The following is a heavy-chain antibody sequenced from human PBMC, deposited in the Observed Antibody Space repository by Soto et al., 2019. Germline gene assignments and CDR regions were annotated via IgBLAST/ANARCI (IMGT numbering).Heavy chain of an antibody. J-gene: IGHJ4*02. V-gene: IGHV4-39*01. CDR1: GGSISSSSYY. CDR2: IYYSGST. D-gene: IGHD6-19*01. CDR3: ARSGIAVADLDY. Sequence: SEPLSLTGTVSGGSISSSSYYWGWIRQPPGKGLEWIGSIYYSGSTYYNPSLKSRVTISVDTSKNQFSLKLSSVTAADTAVYYCARSGIAVADLDYWGQGTLVTVSS.